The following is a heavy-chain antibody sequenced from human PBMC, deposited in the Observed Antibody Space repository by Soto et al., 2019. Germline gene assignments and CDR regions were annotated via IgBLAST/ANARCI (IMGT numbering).Heavy chain of an antibody. J-gene: IGHJ4*02. CDR1: GGSISTYY. V-gene: IGHV4-4*07. Sequence: QVQLQESGPGLVKPSETLSLTCTVSGGSISTYYWSWIRQPAGKGLEWIGRIYASGSTNYNPTLKSRFTMSVATSKNQFSLKLSSVTAADTAVYYCARGGMVIIPTATAFDYWGQGTLVTVSS. CDR3: ARGGMVIIPTATAFDY. CDR2: IYASGST. D-gene: IGHD2-2*01.